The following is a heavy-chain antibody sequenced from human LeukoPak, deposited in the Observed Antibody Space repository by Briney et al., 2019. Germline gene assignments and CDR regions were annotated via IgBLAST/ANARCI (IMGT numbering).Heavy chain of an antibody. J-gene: IGHJ6*04. Sequence: PSQTLSLTCTVSGGSISSGDYYWRWIRQPPGKGLEWIGYIYYSGSTYYNPSLKSRVTISVDTSKNQFSLKLSSVTAADTAVYYCARDSYGSGSYIGWYYGMDVWGKGTTVTVSS. D-gene: IGHD3-10*01. CDR3: ARDSYGSGSYIGWYYGMDV. CDR1: GGSISSGDYY. CDR2: IYYSGST. V-gene: IGHV4-30-4*01.